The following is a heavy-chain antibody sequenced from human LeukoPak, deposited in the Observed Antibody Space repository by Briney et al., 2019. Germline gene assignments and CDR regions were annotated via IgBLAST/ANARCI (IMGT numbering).Heavy chain of an antibody. J-gene: IGHJ1*01. V-gene: IGHV3-43*02. D-gene: IGHD2-21*01. CDR3: AKDIGGGVYYAEYFQH. Sequence: GGSLRLSCAASGFTFNDYGMHWVRHPPGKGLEWVSLISGDGGSTYYADSVKGRFTISRDNSKNSLYLQMNSLRTEDTALYYCAKDIGGGVYYAEYFQHWGQGTLVTVSS. CDR1: GFTFNDYG. CDR2: ISGDGGST.